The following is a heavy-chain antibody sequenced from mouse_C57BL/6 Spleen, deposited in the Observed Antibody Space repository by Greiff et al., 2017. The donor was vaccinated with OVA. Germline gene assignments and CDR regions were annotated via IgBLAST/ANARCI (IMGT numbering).Heavy chain of an antibody. CDR1: GYTFTDYN. V-gene: IGHV1-18*01. J-gene: IGHJ2*01. Sequence: EVQVVESGPELVKPGASVKIPCKASGYTFTDYNMDWVKQSHGKSLEWIGDINPNNGGTIYNQKFKGKATLTVDKSSSTAYMELRSLTSEDTAVYYCARVDYYGRRPLDYWGQGTTLTVSS. D-gene: IGHD1-1*01. CDR3: ARVDYYGRRPLDY. CDR2: INPNNGGT.